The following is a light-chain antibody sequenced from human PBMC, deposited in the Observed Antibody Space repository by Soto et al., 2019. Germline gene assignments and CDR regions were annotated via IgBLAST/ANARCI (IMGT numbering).Light chain of an antibody. CDR2: AAS. CDR1: QGISNF. CDR3: HKHSSVIT. V-gene: IGKV1-27*01. J-gene: IGKJ5*01. Sequence: DLQMTQSLSSLSASVGDRVTITCRASQGISNFLAWYQQKPGKVPKLLISAASTLQSGVPSRFSGSVHGPHFPLTITSLQPKDVPTYHCHKHSSVITFGQGPRLEI.